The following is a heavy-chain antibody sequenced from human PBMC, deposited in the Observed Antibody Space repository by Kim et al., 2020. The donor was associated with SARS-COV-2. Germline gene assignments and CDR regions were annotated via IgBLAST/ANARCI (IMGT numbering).Heavy chain of an antibody. Sequence: GGSLRLSCAASGFNFRNFEMHWVRQAPGKGLEWLSYIRSSGGVTYYADSAKGRFTISRDNTKSSLYLEMNSLRAEDTAVYHCARWIGDTSFRDWGQGAL. CDR1: GFNFRNFE. V-gene: IGHV3-48*03. CDR2: IRSSGGVT. J-gene: IGHJ4*02. D-gene: IGHD3-10*01. CDR3: ARWIGDTSFRD.